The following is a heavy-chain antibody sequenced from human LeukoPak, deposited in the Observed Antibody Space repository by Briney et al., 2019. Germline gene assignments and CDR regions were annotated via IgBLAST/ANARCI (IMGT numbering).Heavy chain of an antibody. CDR1: GYSISNGYY. CDR2: IYHSDSP. V-gene: IGHV4-38-2*02. J-gene: IGHJ4*02. Sequence: SEALSLTCTVSGYSISNGYYWGWIRQAPGKGLEWIGNIYHSDSPYYTPSLKSRVTISVDTSKNQFSLKLSSVTAADTAVYYCARTRAGGVGATQDYWGQGTLVTVSS. CDR3: ARTRAGGVGATQDY. D-gene: IGHD1-26*01.